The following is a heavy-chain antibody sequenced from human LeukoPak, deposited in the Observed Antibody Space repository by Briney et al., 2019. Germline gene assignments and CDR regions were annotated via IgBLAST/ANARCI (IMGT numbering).Heavy chain of an antibody. Sequence: SESLSLTCTVSGGSISSYYWSWIRQPPGKGLERIGYIYYSGSTNYNPSLKSRVTISVDTSKNQFSLKLSSVTAADTAVYYCARDREQQLVRFYNAFDIWGQGTMVTVSS. CDR2: IYYSGST. CDR3: ARDREQQLVRFYNAFDI. CDR1: GGSISSYY. D-gene: IGHD6-13*01. V-gene: IGHV4-59*01. J-gene: IGHJ3*02.